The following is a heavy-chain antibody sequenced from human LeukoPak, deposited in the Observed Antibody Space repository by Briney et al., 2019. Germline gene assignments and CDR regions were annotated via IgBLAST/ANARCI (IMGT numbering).Heavy chain of an antibody. D-gene: IGHD3-10*01. CDR2: FDSDSSET. CDR1: GFSLTDLS. J-gene: IGHJ6*02. CDR3: ATSRNLFGELFNGVDV. Sequence: AASVKVSCKISGFSLTDLSMHWVRQGPGKGLEWMGGFDSDSSETIYAQNFQGRLTLTEDTATDTAYMELRSLRSEDTAIYYCATSRNLFGELFNGVDVWGQGTAVTVSS. V-gene: IGHV1-24*01.